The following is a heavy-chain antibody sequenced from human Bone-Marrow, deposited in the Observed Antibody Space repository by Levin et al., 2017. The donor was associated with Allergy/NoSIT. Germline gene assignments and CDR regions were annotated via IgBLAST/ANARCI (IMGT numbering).Heavy chain of an antibody. J-gene: IGHJ3*02. Sequence: KAGGSLRLSCAASGFTFSNAWMNWVRQAPGKGLEWVGRIKSKTDGGTTDYAAPVKGRFTISRDDSKNTLYLQMNSLKTEDTAVYYCTTDSHHYYDSSGYYYVRDAFDIWGQGTMVTVSS. CDR1: GFTFSNAW. D-gene: IGHD3-22*01. V-gene: IGHV3-15*07. CDR3: TTDSHHYYDSSGYYYVRDAFDI. CDR2: IKSKTDGGTT.